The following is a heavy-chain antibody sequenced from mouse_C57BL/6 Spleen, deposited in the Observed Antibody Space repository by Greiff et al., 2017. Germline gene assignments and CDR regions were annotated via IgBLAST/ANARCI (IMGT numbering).Heavy chain of an antibody. CDR3: TTPDSSGYVGFAY. V-gene: IGHV14-1*01. Sequence: VQLQQSGAELVRPGASVKLSCTASGFNIKDYYMHWVKQRPEQGLEWIGRIDPEDGDTEYAPKFQGKATMTADTSSNTAYLQLSSLTSEDTAVYYSTTPDSSGYVGFAYWGQGTLVTVSA. J-gene: IGHJ3*01. D-gene: IGHD3-2*02. CDR1: GFNIKDYY. CDR2: IDPEDGDT.